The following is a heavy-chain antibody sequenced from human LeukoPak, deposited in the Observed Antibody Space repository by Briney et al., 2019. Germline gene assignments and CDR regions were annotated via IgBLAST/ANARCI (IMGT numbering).Heavy chain of an antibody. CDR2: INSAGTTI. V-gene: IGHV3-48*03. CDR3: ARDGVRDYYGSGSYFGAAFDI. Sequence: GGSLRLSCVASGFTFSYYEMNWVRQAPGKGLEWVSYINSAGTTIYYAASMKGRFTISRDNAKNSLYLQMNSLRAEDTAVYYCARDGVRDYYGSGSYFGAAFDIWGQGTMVTVSS. D-gene: IGHD3-10*01. J-gene: IGHJ3*02. CDR1: GFTFSYYE.